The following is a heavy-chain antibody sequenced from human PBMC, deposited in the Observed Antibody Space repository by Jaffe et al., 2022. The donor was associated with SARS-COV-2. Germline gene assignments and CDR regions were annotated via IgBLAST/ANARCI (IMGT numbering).Heavy chain of an antibody. Sequence: EVQLVESGGGLVQPGGSLRLSCAASGFTFSSYDMHWVRQATGKGLEWVSAIGTAGDTYYPGSVKGRFTISRENAKNSLYLQMNSLRAGDTAVYYCARLGVGGGYDYWGQGTLVTVSS. D-gene: IGHD3-16*01. CDR3: ARLGVGGGYDY. CDR2: IGTAGDT. CDR1: GFTFSSYD. J-gene: IGHJ4*02. V-gene: IGHV3-13*01.